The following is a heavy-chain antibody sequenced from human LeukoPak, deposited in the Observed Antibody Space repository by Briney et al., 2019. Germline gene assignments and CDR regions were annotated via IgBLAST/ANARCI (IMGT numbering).Heavy chain of an antibody. Sequence: PSETLSLTCNVSGESISSHYWSWIRQPPGKGLEWIGYIYYSGSTNYNPSLKSRVTISVDTSKNQFSLKLSSVTAADTAVYYCARGWYDSSGYYFDYWGQGTLVTVSS. CDR3: ARGWYDSSGYYFDY. CDR1: GESISSHY. V-gene: IGHV4-59*11. CDR2: IYYSGST. J-gene: IGHJ4*02. D-gene: IGHD3-22*01.